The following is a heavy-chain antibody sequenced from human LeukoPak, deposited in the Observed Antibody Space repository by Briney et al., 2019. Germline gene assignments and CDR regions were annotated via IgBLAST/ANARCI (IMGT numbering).Heavy chain of an antibody. Sequence: ASVKVSCKASGYTFTSYGISWVRQAPGQGLEWMGWISAYNGNTNYAQKLQGRVTMTTDTSTSTAYMELRSLRSDDTAVYYCARDRGIKYSSSSGPGDYWGQGTLVTVSS. CDR2: ISAYNGNT. D-gene: IGHD6-6*01. CDR3: ARDRGIKYSSSSGPGDY. V-gene: IGHV1-18*01. CDR1: GYTFTSYG. J-gene: IGHJ4*02.